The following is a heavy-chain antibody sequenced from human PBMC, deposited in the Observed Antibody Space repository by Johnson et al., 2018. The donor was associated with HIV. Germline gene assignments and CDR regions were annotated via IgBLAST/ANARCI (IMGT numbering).Heavy chain of an antibody. CDR3: AKDRYYDSSGPDAFDI. J-gene: IGHJ3*02. D-gene: IGHD3-22*01. CDR2: ISYDGSNK. CDR1: GFTFSSYG. V-gene: IGHV3-30*18. Sequence: QVLLVESGGGVVQPGRSLRLSCVGSGFTFSSYGMHWVRQAPGKGLEWVAVISYDGSNKYYADSVKGRFTISRDNSKNTLYLQMNSLRAEDTAVYYCAKDRYYDSSGPDAFDIWGQGTMVTVSS.